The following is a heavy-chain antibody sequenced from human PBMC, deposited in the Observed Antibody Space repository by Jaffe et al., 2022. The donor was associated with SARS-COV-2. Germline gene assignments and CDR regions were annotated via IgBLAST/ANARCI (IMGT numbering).Heavy chain of an antibody. J-gene: IGHJ6*02. CDR3: ARRYYYGMDV. CDR1: GFSFSSYG. V-gene: IGHV3-33*01. Sequence: QVQLVESGGGVVQPGRSLRLSCAASGFSFSSYGMHWVRQAPGKGLEWVAVMWYDGSNKYYADSVKGRFTISRDNSKSALYLQMNSLRAEDTAVYYCARRYYYGMDVWGQGTTVTVSS. CDR2: MWYDGSNK.